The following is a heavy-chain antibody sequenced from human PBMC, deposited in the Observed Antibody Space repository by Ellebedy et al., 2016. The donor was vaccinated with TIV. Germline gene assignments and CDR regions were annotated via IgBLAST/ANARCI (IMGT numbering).Heavy chain of an antibody. Sequence: GGSLRLSXAASGFTFSSYAMHWVRQAPGKGLEWVAVISYDGSNKYYADSVKGRFTISRDNSKNTLYLQMNSLRAEDTAVYYCTTGPSTWGQGTTVTVSS. CDR3: TTGPST. J-gene: IGHJ6*02. CDR1: GFTFSSYA. D-gene: IGHD6-6*01. V-gene: IGHV3-30-3*01. CDR2: ISYDGSNK.